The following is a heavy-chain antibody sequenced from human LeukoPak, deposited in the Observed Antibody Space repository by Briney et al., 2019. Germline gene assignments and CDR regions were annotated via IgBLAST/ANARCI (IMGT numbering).Heavy chain of an antibody. V-gene: IGHV3-15*01. Sequence: PGGSLRLSCAASGFTFSIYWMSWVRQAPGKGLEWVGRIKSKTDGGTTDYAAPVKGRFTISRDDSKNTLYLQMNSLKTEDTAVYYCTQYTYGFFQYWGQGTLVTVSS. CDR1: GFTFSIYW. J-gene: IGHJ4*02. CDR3: TQYTYGFFQY. D-gene: IGHD5-18*01. CDR2: IKSKTDGGTT.